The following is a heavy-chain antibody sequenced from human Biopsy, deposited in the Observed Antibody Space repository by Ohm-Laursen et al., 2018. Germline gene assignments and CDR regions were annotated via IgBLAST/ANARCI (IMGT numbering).Heavy chain of an antibody. CDR1: SASINLYY. J-gene: IGHJ6*02. D-gene: IGHD2-8*02. CDR2: INHSGHT. V-gene: IGHV4-59*01. CDR3: ARDRIAYCTATSCDNFGLDV. Sequence: GTLSLTCTVSSASINLYYWGWIRQSPGKGLEWIGYINHSGHTNYNPSPKSRLTMSVDTSKNQFSLKLTSVTAADTAVYYCARDRIAYCTATSCDNFGLDVWGQGTTVTVSS.